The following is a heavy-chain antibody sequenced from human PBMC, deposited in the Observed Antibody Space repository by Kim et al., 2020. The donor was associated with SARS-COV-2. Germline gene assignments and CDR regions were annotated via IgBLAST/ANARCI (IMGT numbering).Heavy chain of an antibody. D-gene: IGHD3-16*01. CDR2: INPNSGGK. J-gene: IGHJ5*02. CDR1: GYTFTGYY. V-gene: IGHV1-2*06. CDR3: ARGVSAIPRALTFGGVTSFDP. Sequence: ASVKVSCKASGYTFTGYYMHWVRQAPGQGLEWMGRINPNSGGKNYAQKFQGRVTMTRDTSISTAYMELSRLRSDDTAVYYCARGVSAIPRALTFGGVTSFDPWGQGTLVTVSS.